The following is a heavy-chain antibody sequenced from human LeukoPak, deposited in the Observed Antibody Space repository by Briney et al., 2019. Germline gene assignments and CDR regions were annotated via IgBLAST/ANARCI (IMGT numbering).Heavy chain of an antibody. CDR2: INHSGST. V-gene: IGHV4-34*01. CDR1: GGSFSGYY. J-gene: IGHJ4*02. D-gene: IGHD5-18*01. Sequence: SETLSLTCAVYGGSFSGYYWSWIRQPPGKVLEWIGEINHSGSTNYNPSLKSRVTISVDTSKNQFSLKLSSVAAADTAVYYCARAGYTAMADFDYWGQGTLVTVSS. CDR3: ARAGYTAMADFDY.